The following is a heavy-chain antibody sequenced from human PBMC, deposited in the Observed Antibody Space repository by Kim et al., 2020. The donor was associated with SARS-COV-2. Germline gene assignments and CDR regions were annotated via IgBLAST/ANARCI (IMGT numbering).Heavy chain of an antibody. CDR3: VMLETKLNNAIDV. J-gene: IGHJ6*03. Sequence: GGSLRLSCAASGFTFSSYAMSWVRQAPGKGLEWISCHVGRGDSTYYAASVKGRFTISIDNSKNTLSLHMTSLRPEDTAVYYCVMLETKLNNAIDVW. CDR2: HVGRGDST. CDR1: GFTFSSYA. V-gene: IGHV3-23*01. D-gene: IGHD1-20*01.